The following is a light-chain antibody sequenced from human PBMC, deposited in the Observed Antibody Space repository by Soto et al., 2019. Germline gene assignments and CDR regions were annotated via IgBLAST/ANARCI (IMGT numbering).Light chain of an antibody. CDR2: KSS. Sequence: DVVMTQSPLSLPVTLGQPASISCYSDGNTSLNWFQQRPGQSPRRLIYKSSNRDSGVPDSFSGSRSCDDFTLIISRGEADDFRVYYCMQGTQGPLTFGVRTKVQIK. CDR3: MQGTQGPLT. J-gene: IGKJ4*01. V-gene: IGKV2-30*01. CDR1: YSDGNTS.